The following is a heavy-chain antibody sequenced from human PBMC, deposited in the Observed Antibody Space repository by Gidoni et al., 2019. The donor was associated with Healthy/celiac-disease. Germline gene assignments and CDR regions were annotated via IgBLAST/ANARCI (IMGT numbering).Heavy chain of an antibody. Sequence: EVQLVESGGGLVKPGGSLRLSWAASGFTFSSYSMNWVRQAPGKGLGWVSSISSSSSYIYYADSVKGRFTISRDNAKNSLYLQMNSLRAEDTAVYYCARDPAYGGNFPYYFDYWGQGTLVTVSS. CDR3: ARDPAYGGNFPYYFDY. D-gene: IGHD4-17*01. CDR2: ISSSSSYI. V-gene: IGHV3-21*01. CDR1: GFTFSSYS. J-gene: IGHJ4*02.